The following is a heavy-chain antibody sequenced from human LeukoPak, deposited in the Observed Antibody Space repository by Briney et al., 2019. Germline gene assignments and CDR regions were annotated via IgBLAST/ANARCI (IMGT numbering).Heavy chain of an antibody. D-gene: IGHD3-9*01. Sequence: GGSLRLSCAASGFTFNKYVVSWVRQTPGKGLAWVSSISGSGDDTYYADSVKGRFTISRDNSKNTLFLQMHSLKTEDTAVYYCTTEDDILTGWPYWGQGTLVTVSS. CDR1: GFTFNKYV. V-gene: IGHV3-23*01. J-gene: IGHJ4*02. CDR3: TTEDDILTGWPY. CDR2: ISGSGDDT.